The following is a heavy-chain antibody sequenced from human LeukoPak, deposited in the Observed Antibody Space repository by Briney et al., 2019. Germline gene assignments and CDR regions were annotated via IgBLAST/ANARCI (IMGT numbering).Heavy chain of an antibody. V-gene: IGHV4-59*01. CDR3: ARGVVRKNWFDP. CDR1: GGSISSYY. CDR2: IYYSGST. Sequence: SETLSLTCTVSGGSISSYYWSWIRQPPGKGLEWIGYIYYSGSTNYNPSLKSRVTISVDTSKNQFSLKLSSVTAADTAVYYCARGVVRKNWFDPWGQGTLVTVSS. D-gene: IGHD3-10*01. J-gene: IGHJ5*02.